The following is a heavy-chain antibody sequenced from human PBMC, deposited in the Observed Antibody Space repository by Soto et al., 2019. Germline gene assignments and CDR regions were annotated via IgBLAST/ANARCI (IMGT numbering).Heavy chain of an antibody. D-gene: IGHD2-2*02. V-gene: IGHV4-34*01. Sequence: SETLSLTCAVYGGSFSGYNWSWIRQPPGKGLEWIGEINHSGSTNYNPSLKSRVTISVDTSKNQFSLKLSSVTAADTAVYYCARGSCPGSTSCYIYNYGMDVWGQGTTVT. CDR1: GGSFSGYN. J-gene: IGHJ6*02. CDR3: ARGSCPGSTSCYIYNYGMDV. CDR2: INHSGST.